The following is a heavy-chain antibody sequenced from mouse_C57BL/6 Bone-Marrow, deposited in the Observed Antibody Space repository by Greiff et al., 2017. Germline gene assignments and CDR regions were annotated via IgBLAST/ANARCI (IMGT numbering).Heavy chain of an antibody. Sequence: EVQGVESGGGLVKPGGSLKLSCAASGFTFSSYAMSWVRQTPEKRLEWVATISDGGSYTYYPDNVKGRFTISRDNAKNNLYLQMSHLKSEDTAMYYCAREGRNYYDFYFDYWGQGTTLTVSS. D-gene: IGHD2-4*01. CDR2: ISDGGSYT. V-gene: IGHV5-4*01. CDR3: AREGRNYYDFYFDY. CDR1: GFTFSSYA. J-gene: IGHJ2*01.